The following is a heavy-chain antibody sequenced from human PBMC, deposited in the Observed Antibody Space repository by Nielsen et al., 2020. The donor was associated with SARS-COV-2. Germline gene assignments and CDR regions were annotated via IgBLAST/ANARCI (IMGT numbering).Heavy chain of an antibody. CDR1: GYTFTSYA. J-gene: IGHJ5*02. CDR2: INAGNGNT. Sequence: ASVKVSCKASGYTFTSYAMHWVRQAPGQRLEWMGWINAGNGNTKYSQKFQGRVTITRDTSASTAYMELSSLRSEDTAVYYCATAPAAIRSNWYDPWGQGTLVTVSS. D-gene: IGHD2-2*01. V-gene: IGHV1-3*01. CDR3: ATAPAAIRSNWYDP.